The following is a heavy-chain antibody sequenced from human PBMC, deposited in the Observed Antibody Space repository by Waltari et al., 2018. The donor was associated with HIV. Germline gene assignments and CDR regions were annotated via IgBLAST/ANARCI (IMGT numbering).Heavy chain of an antibody. CDR3: ATRLWSGDYRRAYYYYALDV. J-gene: IGHJ6*02. V-gene: IGHV1-46*01. CDR1: GYTFTSYN. CDR2: HNPSDGRT. D-gene: IGHD3-3*01. Sequence: QVQLLQSGAEVQPPGASVKLSCKTSGYTFTSYNMHWVRQAPGQGLEWVGLHNPSDGRTTYAQGFQGRVMMTRDTSTSTVYMDLNSLRSEDTAVFYCATRLWSGDYRRAYYYYALDVWGQGTTVTVSS.